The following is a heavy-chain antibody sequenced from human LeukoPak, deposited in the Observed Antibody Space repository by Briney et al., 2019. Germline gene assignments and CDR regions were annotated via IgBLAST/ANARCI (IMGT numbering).Heavy chain of an antibody. CDR1: GGSISSYY. CDR3: ARDKGWFGEFSSWFDP. Sequence: KSSETLSLTCTVSGGSISSYYWSWIRQPPGKGLEWIGYIYYSGSTNYNPSLKSRVTISVDTSKNQFSLKLSSVTAADTAVYYCARDKGWFGEFSSWFDPWGQGTLVTVSS. CDR2: IYYSGST. J-gene: IGHJ5*02. D-gene: IGHD3-10*01. V-gene: IGHV4-59*12.